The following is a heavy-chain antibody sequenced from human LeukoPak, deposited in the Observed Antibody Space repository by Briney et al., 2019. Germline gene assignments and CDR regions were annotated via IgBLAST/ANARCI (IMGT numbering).Heavy chain of an antibody. CDR3: AKGQRFYGEYYFDY. CDR2: ISYDGSNK. J-gene: IGHJ4*02. CDR1: GFTFSSYG. Sequence: GGSLRLSCAASGFTFSSYGMHWVRQAPGKGLEWVAVISYDGSNKYYADSVKGRFTISRDNSKNTLYLQMNSLRAEDTAVYYCAKGQRFYGEYYFDYWGQGTLVTVSS. D-gene: IGHD4-17*01. V-gene: IGHV3-30*18.